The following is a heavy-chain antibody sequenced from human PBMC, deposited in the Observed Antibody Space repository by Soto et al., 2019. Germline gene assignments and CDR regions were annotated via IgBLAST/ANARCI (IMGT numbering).Heavy chain of an antibody. CDR3: ARDYYYDSSGYYSGVYHYGMDV. D-gene: IGHD3-22*01. CDR1: GFTFSYYG. Sequence: QVQLVESGGGVVQPGRSLRLSCAASGFTFSYYGMHWVRQAPGKGLEWVAVIWSDGSNKYYADSVKGQFTISRDNSKNTLYLQMNSLRAEDTAVYYCARDYYYDSSGYYSGVYHYGMDVWGQGATVTVSS. J-gene: IGHJ6*02. CDR2: IWSDGSNK. V-gene: IGHV3-33*01.